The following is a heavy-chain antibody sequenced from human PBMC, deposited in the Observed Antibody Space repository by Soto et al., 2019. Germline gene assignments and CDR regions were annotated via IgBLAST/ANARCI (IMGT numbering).Heavy chain of an antibody. CDR2: IDNSGSST. Sequence: GGSLRLSCGASGFIFTNFWMHWVRQVPGKGLVWVSRIDNSGSSTSYADSVKGRFTISRDNAKNTVSLQMNSLRADDTGVYYCAKGSWYFDLWSQGSLVTVSS. D-gene: IGHD6-13*01. CDR1: GFIFTNFW. CDR3: AKGSWYFDL. J-gene: IGHJ4*02. V-gene: IGHV3-74*01.